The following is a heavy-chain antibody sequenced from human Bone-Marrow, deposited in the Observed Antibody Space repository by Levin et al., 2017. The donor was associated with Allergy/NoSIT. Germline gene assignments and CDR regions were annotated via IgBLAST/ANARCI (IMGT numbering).Heavy chain of an antibody. D-gene: IGHD4-11*01. Sequence: SETLSLTCTVSGSSIGSSSYYWGWIRQPPGKGLEWVGSIYYTGGAYYNPSLKSRLTISVDTSKNQFSVKLTSVTAATTAGYYCARRVAASSNWDFDYWGRGSLVTVSS. CDR3: ARRVAASSNWDFDY. CDR1: GSSIGSSSYY. CDR2: IYYTGGA. V-gene: IGHV4-39*01. J-gene: IGHJ4*02.